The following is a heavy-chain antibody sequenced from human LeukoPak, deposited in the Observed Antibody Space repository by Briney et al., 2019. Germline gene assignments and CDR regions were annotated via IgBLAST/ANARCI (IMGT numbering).Heavy chain of an antibody. J-gene: IGHJ5*02. CDR3: ARDSSSLPGWFDP. CDR1: GYTFPSYG. V-gene: IGHV1-18*01. D-gene: IGHD6-13*01. CDR2: ISAYNGNT. Sequence: ASVKVSCKASGYTFPSYGISWVRPAPGQGLEWMGWISAYNGNTNSAQKLQGRVTMPTATSTSTAYVELRSLRSDDTAVYYGARDSSSLPGWFDPWGQGTLVTVSS.